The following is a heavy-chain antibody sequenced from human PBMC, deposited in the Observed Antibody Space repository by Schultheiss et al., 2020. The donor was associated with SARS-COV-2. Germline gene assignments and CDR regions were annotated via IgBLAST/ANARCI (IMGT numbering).Heavy chain of an antibody. J-gene: IGHJ4*02. D-gene: IGHD6-19*01. CDR1: GFTFSSYA. CDR3: AKESYSSGWYAGGDY. CDR2: ISGSGGST. Sequence: GESLKISCAASGFTFSSYAMHWVRQAPGKGLEWVSAISGSGGSTYYADSVKGRFTISRDNSKNTLYLQMNSLRAEDTAVYYCAKESYSSGWYAGGDYWGQGTLVTVSS. V-gene: IGHV3-23*01.